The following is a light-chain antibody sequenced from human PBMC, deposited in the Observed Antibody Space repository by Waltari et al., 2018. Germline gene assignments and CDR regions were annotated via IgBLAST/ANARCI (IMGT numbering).Light chain of an antibody. CDR3: QQYGSSPLVT. CDR2: GAS. CDR1: QSVRSSY. V-gene: IGKV3-20*01. Sequence: EIVLTQSPGTLALSPGETATLPCSASQSVRSSYLAWYQQKPGQAPRLLIYGASSRATGIPDRFSGSGSGTDFTLTISRLEPEDFAVYYCQQYGSSPLVTFGPGTKVDIK. J-gene: IGKJ3*01.